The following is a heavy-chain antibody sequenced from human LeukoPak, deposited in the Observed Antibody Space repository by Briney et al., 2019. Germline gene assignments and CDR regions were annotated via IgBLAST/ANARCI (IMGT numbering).Heavy chain of an antibody. J-gene: IGHJ4*02. CDR2: IIPIFGTA. CDR3: AKQDYGDGTFHFEN. D-gene: IGHD4-17*01. V-gene: IGHV1-69*06. CDR1: GGTFSSYA. Sequence: SVKVSCKASGGTFSSYAISWVRQAPGQGLEWMGGIIPIFGTANYAQKFQGRVTITADKSTSTAHMELSSLKTEDTAVYYCAKQDYGDGTFHFENWGQGTRVTVSS.